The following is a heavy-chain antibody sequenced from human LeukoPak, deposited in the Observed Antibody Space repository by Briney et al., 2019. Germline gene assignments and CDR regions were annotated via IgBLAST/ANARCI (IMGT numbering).Heavy chain of an antibody. D-gene: IGHD5-18*01. J-gene: IGHJ3*02. Sequence: PGRSLRLSCAASGFTFSSYGMPWVRQAPGKGLEWVSAISGSGGSTYYADSVKGRFTISRDNSKNTLYLQMNSLRAEDTAVYYCAKGRADSYGDHDAFDIWGQGTMVTVSS. CDR3: AKGRADSYGDHDAFDI. V-gene: IGHV3-23*01. CDR2: ISGSGGST. CDR1: GFTFSSYG.